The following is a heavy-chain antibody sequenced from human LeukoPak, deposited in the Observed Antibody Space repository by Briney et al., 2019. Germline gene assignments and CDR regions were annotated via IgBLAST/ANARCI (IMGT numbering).Heavy chain of an antibody. CDR2: TYYRSNWYF. Sequence: SQTLSLTCAISGDSVSSKSASWNWIRQSPSRGLEWLGRTYYRSNWYFEYAVSVKSRISSNPDTSQNQFSPQLSSLTIEDTAVYYCARAGGTFDNWGQGTLVTVSS. V-gene: IGHV6-1*01. J-gene: IGHJ4*02. D-gene: IGHD1-1*01. CDR3: ARAGGTFDN. CDR1: GDSVSSKSAS.